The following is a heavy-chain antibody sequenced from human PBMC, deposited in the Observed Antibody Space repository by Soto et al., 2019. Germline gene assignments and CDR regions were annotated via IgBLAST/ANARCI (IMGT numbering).Heavy chain of an antibody. Sequence: PGGSLRLSCAASGFTFSSYAMHWVRQAPGKGLEWVAVISYDGSNKYYADSVKGRFTISRDNSKNTLYLQMNSLRAEDTAVYYCARARTHIVVVTAILSPHYWGQGTLVTVSS. J-gene: IGHJ4*02. D-gene: IGHD2-21*02. CDR2: ISYDGSNK. V-gene: IGHV3-30-3*01. CDR1: GFTFSSYA. CDR3: ARARTHIVVVTAILSPHY.